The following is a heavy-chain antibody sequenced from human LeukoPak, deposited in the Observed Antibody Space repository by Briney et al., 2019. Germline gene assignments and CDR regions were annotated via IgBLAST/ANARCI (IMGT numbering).Heavy chain of an antibody. J-gene: IGHJ5*02. CDR2: IIPILGIA. Sequence: AASVTVSCKASGGTFSSYAISWVRQAPGQGLEWMGRIIPILGIANYAQKFQGRVTINADKSTSTAYMELSSLRSEDTAVYYCARVSDSSSWYGWFDPWGQGTLVTVSS. CDR3: ARVSDSSSWYGWFDP. D-gene: IGHD6-13*01. V-gene: IGHV1-69*04. CDR1: GGTFSSYA.